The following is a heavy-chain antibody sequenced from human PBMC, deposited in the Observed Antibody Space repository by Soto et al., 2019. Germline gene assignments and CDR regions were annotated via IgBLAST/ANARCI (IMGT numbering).Heavy chain of an antibody. Sequence: GGSLRLSCAASGFTFSSYSMNWVRQAPGKGLEWVSYISSSSSTIYYADSVKGRSTISRDNAKNSLYLQMNSLRAEDTAVYYCARDRGIAVAGTYYYYYMDVWGKGTTVTVSS. V-gene: IGHV3-48*01. CDR2: ISSSSSTI. CDR3: ARDRGIAVAGTYYYYYMDV. CDR1: GFTFSSYS. J-gene: IGHJ6*03. D-gene: IGHD6-19*01.